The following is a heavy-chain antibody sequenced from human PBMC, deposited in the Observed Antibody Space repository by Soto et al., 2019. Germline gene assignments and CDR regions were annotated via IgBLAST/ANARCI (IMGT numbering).Heavy chain of an antibody. CDR1: GYKFTTFW. Sequence: PGESLKISCKASGYKFTTFWLNWVRQTPGKGLEWLGRIDPTDSFTNYSPPFEGHVTISVDRSISTAYLQWNSLQASDTAIYYCARPANGGSRDAFDVWGQGTTVTVSS. D-gene: IGHD2-15*01. V-gene: IGHV5-10-1*01. CDR3: ARPANGGSRDAFDV. J-gene: IGHJ3*01. CDR2: IDPTDSFT.